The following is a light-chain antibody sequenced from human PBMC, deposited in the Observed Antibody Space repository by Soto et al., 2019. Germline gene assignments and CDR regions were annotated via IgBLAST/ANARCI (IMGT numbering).Light chain of an antibody. V-gene: IGKV3-20*01. Sequence: EIVLTQSPGTLSLSPGERATLSCRASQSVSSSYLAWYQQKPGQSPRLLIYGASSRATGIPDRCSGSGSGTDFTLTISRLEPEDFAVYYCKQYGSSPPTFGQGTKVEIK. CDR1: QSVSSSY. CDR2: GAS. J-gene: IGKJ1*01. CDR3: KQYGSSPPT.